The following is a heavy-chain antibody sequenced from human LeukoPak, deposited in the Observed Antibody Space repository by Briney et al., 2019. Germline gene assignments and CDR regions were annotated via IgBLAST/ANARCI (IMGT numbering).Heavy chain of an antibody. D-gene: IGHD1-26*01. CDR3: ARGPYSGSYYYYYMEV. CDR1: GYTFTSYD. CDR2: MNPNSGNT. V-gene: IGHV1-8*01. J-gene: IGHJ6*03. Sequence: ASVKVSCKDSGYTFTSYDINWVRQATGQGLEWMGWMNPNSGNTGYAQKFQGRVTMTRNTSISTAYMELSSLRSEDTAVYYCARGPYSGSYYYYYMEVWGKGTTVTVSS.